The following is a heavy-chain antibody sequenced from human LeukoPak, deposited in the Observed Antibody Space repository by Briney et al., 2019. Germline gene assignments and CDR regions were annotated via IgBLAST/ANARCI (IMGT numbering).Heavy chain of an antibody. Sequence: SETLSLTCTVSGGSISSYYWSWIRQPPGKGLEWIGYIYYSGSTNYNPSLKSRVTISVDTSKNQFSLKLSSVTAADTAAYYCARDRDGGYLPNWYFDLWGRGTLVTVSS. CDR2: IYYSGST. V-gene: IGHV4-59*01. CDR1: GGSISSYY. D-gene: IGHD4-17*01. J-gene: IGHJ2*01. CDR3: ARDRDGGYLPNWYFDL.